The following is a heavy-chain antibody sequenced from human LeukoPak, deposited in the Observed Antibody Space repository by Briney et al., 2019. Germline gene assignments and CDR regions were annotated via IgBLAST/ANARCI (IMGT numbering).Heavy chain of an antibody. CDR3: ARDGGLHTNFDY. Sequence: GGSLRLYCAASGFTFSNYAMSWVRQAPGKGLEWVSAISGSGGSTYYADSVKGRFTISRDNANNFLYLQMNSLRGEDTAVYYCARDGGLHTNFDYWGQGTLVTVSS. D-gene: IGHD2-15*01. V-gene: IGHV3-23*01. CDR1: GFTFSNYA. J-gene: IGHJ4*02. CDR2: ISGSGGST.